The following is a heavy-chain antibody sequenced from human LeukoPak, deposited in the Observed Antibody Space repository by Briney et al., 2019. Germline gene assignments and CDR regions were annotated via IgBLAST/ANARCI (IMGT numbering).Heavy chain of an antibody. V-gene: IGHV1-24*01. D-gene: IGHD2-2*01. J-gene: IGHJ4*02. CDR2: FDPEDGET. CDR3: ATDAEPAGDCSSTSCSYY. Sequence: ASVKVSCKVSGYTLTELSMHWVRQAPGKGLEWMGGFDPEDGETICAQKFQSRVTMTEDTSTDTAYMELSSLRSEDTAVYYCATDAEPAGDCSSTSCSYYWGQGTLVTVSS. CDR1: GYTLTELS.